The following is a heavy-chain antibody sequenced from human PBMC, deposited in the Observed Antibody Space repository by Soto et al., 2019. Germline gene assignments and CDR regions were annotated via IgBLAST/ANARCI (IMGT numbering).Heavy chain of an antibody. Sequence: QVQLQQWGAGLLKPSETLSLTCAVYGGSFSGYYWSWIRQPPGKGLEWIGEINHSGSTNYNPSLKRRVTISVDTSKNQFSLKLSSVTAADTAVYYCARGSAMIVDHDAFDIWGQGTMVTVSS. D-gene: IGHD3-22*01. CDR1: GGSFSGYY. J-gene: IGHJ3*02. CDR2: INHSGST. CDR3: ARGSAMIVDHDAFDI. V-gene: IGHV4-34*01.